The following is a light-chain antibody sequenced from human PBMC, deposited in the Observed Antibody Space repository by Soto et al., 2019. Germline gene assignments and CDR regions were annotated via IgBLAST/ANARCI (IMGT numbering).Light chain of an antibody. Sequence: IRMTQSPSTLSASTGDRVTITCRASQGISSYLAWYQQKPGKAPKLLIYAASTLQSGVPSRFSGSGSGTEFTLTISCLQSEDFATYYCQQYYSYPRTFGGGTKVDIK. J-gene: IGKJ4*02. CDR1: QGISSY. CDR2: AAS. CDR3: QQYYSYPRT. V-gene: IGKV1-8*01.